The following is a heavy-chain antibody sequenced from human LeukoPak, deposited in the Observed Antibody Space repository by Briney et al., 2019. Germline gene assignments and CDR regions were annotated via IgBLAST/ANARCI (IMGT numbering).Heavy chain of an antibody. J-gene: IGHJ6*03. D-gene: IGHD3-22*01. Sequence: GSLRLSCAASGFTFDDYGMSWVRQAPGKGLEWVSGINWNGGSTGYADSVKGRFTISRDNAKNSLYLQMDSLRAEDTALYYCARSSYYYDSSGYYLHYYYYYMDVWGKGTTVTVSS. V-gene: IGHV3-20*04. CDR1: GFTFDDYG. CDR2: INWNGGST. CDR3: ARSSYYYDSSGYYLHYYYYYMDV.